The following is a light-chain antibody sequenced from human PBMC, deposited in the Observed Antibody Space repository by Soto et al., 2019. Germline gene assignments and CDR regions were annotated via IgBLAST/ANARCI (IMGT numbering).Light chain of an antibody. CDR1: QSVNRF. V-gene: IGKV3-20*01. Sequence: EIVLTQSPGTLSLSPGETATLSCRASQSVNRFLAWFQQKPGQAPRLLIYGASNRATGIPDRFSGSGSETDFTLTITRLEPEDFALYFCQHYVGSPWAFGQGTKVENK. J-gene: IGKJ1*01. CDR2: GAS. CDR3: QHYVGSPWA.